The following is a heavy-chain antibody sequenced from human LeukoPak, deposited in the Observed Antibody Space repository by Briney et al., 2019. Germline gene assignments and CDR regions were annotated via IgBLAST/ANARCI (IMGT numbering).Heavy chain of an antibody. Sequence: GASVKVSCKASGYTFTDCYMHWVRQAPGQGLEWMGWINPNSGGTNYAQKFQGRVTMTRDTSISTAYMELSRLRSDDTAVYYCARESIYRTHYYYYGMDVWGQGTTVTVSS. J-gene: IGHJ6*02. V-gene: IGHV1-2*02. CDR3: ARESIYRTHYYYYGMDV. D-gene: IGHD3-3*02. CDR2: INPNSGGT. CDR1: GYTFTDCY.